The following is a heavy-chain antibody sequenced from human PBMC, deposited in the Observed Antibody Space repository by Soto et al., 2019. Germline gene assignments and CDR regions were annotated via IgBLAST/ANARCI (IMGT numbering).Heavy chain of an antibody. CDR1: GDTFNSYG. CDR2: IVPMFGTT. J-gene: IGHJ3*01. CDR3: ARDLADVHLWDAFDV. D-gene: IGHD6-13*01. V-gene: IGHV1-69*01. Sequence: QVQLVQSGPELKKPGSSVKVSCKAPGDTFNSYGISWVRQAPGQGLEWLGGIVPMFGTTNLALKFEDRVTITADELTTTVYMEIRGLTSEDTAVYYCARDLADVHLWDAFDVWGHGTRVTVSS.